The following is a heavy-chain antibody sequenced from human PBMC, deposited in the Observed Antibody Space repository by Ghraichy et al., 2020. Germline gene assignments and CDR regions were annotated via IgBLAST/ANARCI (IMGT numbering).Heavy chain of an antibody. V-gene: IGHV4-34*01. CDR3: ARKSGVKGFDY. CDR1: GGSFSGYY. Sequence: SETLSLTCAVYGGSFSGYYWSWIRQPPGKGLEWIGEINHSVSTNYNPSLKSRVTISVDTSKNQFSLKLSSVTAADTAVYYCARKSGVKGFDYWGQGTLVTVSS. CDR2: INHSVST. D-gene: IGHD3-10*01. J-gene: IGHJ4*02.